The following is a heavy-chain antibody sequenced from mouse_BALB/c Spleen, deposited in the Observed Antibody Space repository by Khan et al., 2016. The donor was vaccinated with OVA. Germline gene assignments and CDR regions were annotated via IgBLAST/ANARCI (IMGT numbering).Heavy chain of an antibody. CDR2: TNPTNGRT. CDR1: GYTFTSYW. J-gene: IGHJ2*01. CDR3: AISKKRVATYFDY. D-gene: IGHD1-1*01. Sequence: QVQLQQPGAELVKAGASVKMSCKASGYTFTSYWMHWVKQRHGQGLEWFAETNPTNGRTYYHEKFKSKATLTEAKSSSTAYMLLSGPTFEDSAVYYCAISKKRVATYFDYWGQGTTLTVSS. V-gene: IGHV1S81*02.